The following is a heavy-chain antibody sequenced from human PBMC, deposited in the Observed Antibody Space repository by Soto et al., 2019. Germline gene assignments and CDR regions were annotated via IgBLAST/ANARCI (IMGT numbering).Heavy chain of an antibody. CDR3: ASSTMYYYDSSGGAFDI. J-gene: IGHJ3*02. Sequence: QVQLQESGPGLVKPSGTLSLTCAVSGGSISSSNWWSWVRQPPGKGLEWIGEIYQSGSTNYKPSLKIRQTISVDKSKNQFSLKLSSVTPADTAVYYCASSTMYYYDSSGGAFDIWGQGTMVTVSS. CDR1: GGSISSSNW. D-gene: IGHD3-22*01. V-gene: IGHV4-4*02. CDR2: IYQSGST.